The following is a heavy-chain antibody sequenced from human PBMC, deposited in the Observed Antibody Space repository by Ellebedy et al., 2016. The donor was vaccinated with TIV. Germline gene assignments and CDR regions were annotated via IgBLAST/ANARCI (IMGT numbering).Heavy chain of an antibody. CDR2: ISAYSGDT. CDR1: GYAFGSYG. D-gene: IGHD3-22*01. J-gene: IGHJ6*02. V-gene: IGHV1-18*01. CDR3: ARACYYDSSGYYYYYYYGMDV. Sequence: ASVKVSCKASGYAFGSYGISWVRQAPGHGLEWMGWISAYSGDTKYAQKLQGRVTMTTDTSTSTAYMELRSLRSDDTAVYYCARACYYDSSGYYYYYYYGMDVWGQGTTVTVYS.